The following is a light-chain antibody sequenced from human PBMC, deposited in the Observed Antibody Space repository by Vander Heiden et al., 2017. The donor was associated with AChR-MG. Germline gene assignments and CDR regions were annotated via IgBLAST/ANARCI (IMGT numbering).Light chain of an antibody. CDR3: AAWDDSLSGVI. CDR2: SST. V-gene: IGLV1-44*01. CDR1: NSNIGSNT. Sequence: QSVLTQPPSASETPGQRVISSCSGINSNIGSNTVNWYSQLPGTAPRLVIYSSTQRPAGVPDRFSGSRSGTSASLAISGLQSEDEGDYYCAAWDDSLSGVIFGGGTKVTVL. J-gene: IGLJ2*01.